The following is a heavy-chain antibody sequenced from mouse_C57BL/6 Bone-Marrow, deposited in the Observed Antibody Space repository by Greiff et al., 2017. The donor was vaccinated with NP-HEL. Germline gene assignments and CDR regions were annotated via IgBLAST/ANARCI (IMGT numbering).Heavy chain of an antibody. D-gene: IGHD2-14*01. Sequence: VQLQQSGSELRRPGSSVKLSCKDFDSEVFPIAYMSWVRQKPGHGFEWIGGILPSIGRTIYGEKFEDKATLDADTLSNTAYLELNSLTSEDSAIYYCARGGSVGRDWDYWGQGTSVTVSS. V-gene: IGHV15-2*01. CDR1: DSEVFPIAY. CDR2: ILPSIGRT. CDR3: ARGGSVGRDWDY. J-gene: IGHJ4*01.